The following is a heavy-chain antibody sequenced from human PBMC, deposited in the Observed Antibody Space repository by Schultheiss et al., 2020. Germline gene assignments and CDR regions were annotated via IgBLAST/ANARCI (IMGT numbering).Heavy chain of an antibody. D-gene: IGHD6-6*01. CDR2: ISWNSGSI. Sequence: GGSLRLSCAASGFTFDDYAMHWVRQAPGKGLEWVSGISWNSGSIGYADSVKGRFTISRDNAKNSLYLQMNSLRAEDTALYYCAKDPDAYSSSSFYYWGQGTLVTVSS. CDR3: AKDPDAYSSSSFYY. J-gene: IGHJ4*02. V-gene: IGHV3-9*01. CDR1: GFTFDDYA.